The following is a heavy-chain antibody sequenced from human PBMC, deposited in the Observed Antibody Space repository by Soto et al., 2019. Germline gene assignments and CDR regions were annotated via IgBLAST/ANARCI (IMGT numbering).Heavy chain of an antibody. CDR3: ARDSRRYSSGWTYYFDY. D-gene: IGHD6-19*01. CDR1: GFTFSSYA. J-gene: IGHJ4*02. V-gene: IGHV3-64*01. CDR2: ISSNGGST. Sequence: EVQLVESGGGLVQPGGSLRLSCAASGFTFSSYAMHWVRQAPGKGLEYVSAISSNGGSTYYANSVKGRFTISRDNSKNXXYLQMGSLRAEDMAVYYCARDSRRYSSGWTYYFDYWGQGTLVTVSS.